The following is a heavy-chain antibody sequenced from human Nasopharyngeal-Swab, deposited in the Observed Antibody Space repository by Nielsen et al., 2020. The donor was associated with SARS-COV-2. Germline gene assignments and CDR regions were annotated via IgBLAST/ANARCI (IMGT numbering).Heavy chain of an antibody. J-gene: IGHJ2*01. CDR3: AKEVYYDGSGYSVAYWYFDL. Sequence: SLKISCAASGFTFDDYAMHWVRQAPGKGLEWVSGISWNSGSIGYADSVKGRFTISRDNAKNSLYLQMNSLRAEDTALYYCAKEVYYDGSGYSVAYWYFDLWGRGTLVTVSS. CDR2: ISWNSGSI. V-gene: IGHV3-9*01. D-gene: IGHD3-22*01. CDR1: GFTFDDYA.